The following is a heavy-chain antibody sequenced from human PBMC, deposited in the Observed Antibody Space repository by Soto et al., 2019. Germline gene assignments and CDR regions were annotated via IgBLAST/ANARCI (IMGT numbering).Heavy chain of an antibody. D-gene: IGHD5-12*01. CDR3: ARERGGYAYGDY. J-gene: IGHJ4*02. V-gene: IGHV1-18*01. CDR1: GYTFTSYG. Sequence: QVQLVQSGAEVKKPGASVKVSCKASGYTFTSYGITWVRQAPGQGLEWMGWFNTYNGNTNYAQKPXGXXTMTTDTSTSTAYMELRSLRSDDTAVYYCARERGGYAYGDYWGQGTLVTVSS. CDR2: FNTYNGNT.